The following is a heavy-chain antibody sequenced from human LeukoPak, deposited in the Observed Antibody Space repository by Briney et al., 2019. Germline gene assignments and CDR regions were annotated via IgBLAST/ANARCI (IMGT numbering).Heavy chain of an antibody. J-gene: IGHJ4*02. CDR2: INHNSGGT. V-gene: IGHV1-2*02. D-gene: IGHD2-2*01. CDR1: GYTFTGYH. CDR3: ARGGVVVPAAKDY. Sequence: GASVKVSCKASGYTFTGYHMHWVRQARGQGLEWMGWINHNSGGTNYAQKFQGRVTMTRDTSISTAYMELSRLRSDDTAVYYCARGGVVVPAAKDYWGQGTLVTVSS.